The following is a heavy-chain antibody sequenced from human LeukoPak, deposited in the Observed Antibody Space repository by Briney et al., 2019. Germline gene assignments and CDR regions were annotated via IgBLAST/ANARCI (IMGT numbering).Heavy chain of an antibody. D-gene: IGHD5-12*01. Sequence: GGSLRLSCAASGFTFSSYWMHWVRQAPGKGLVWVSRINSDGSSTYADSVKGRFTISRDNAKNTLYLQMNSLRAEDTAVYYCASPPHIGGWGPGTLVTVSS. J-gene: IGHJ4*02. V-gene: IGHV3-74*01. CDR1: GFTFSSYW. CDR2: INSDGSST. CDR3: ASPPHIGG.